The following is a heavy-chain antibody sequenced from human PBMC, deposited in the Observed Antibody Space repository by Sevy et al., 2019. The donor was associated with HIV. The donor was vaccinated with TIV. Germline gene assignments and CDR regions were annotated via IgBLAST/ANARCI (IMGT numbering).Heavy chain of an antibody. Sequence: GGSLRLSCAASGFTFSSYSMNWVRQAPGQGLECVSSISSSRSYIYYADSVKGRFTISRDNAKNSLYLQMNSLRAEDTAVYYCARDEYGYDSSGYYYGFAFDIWGQGTMVTVSS. CDR2: ISSSRSYI. CDR3: ARDEYGYDSSGYYYGFAFDI. D-gene: IGHD3-22*01. J-gene: IGHJ3*02. V-gene: IGHV3-21*01. CDR1: GFTFSSYS.